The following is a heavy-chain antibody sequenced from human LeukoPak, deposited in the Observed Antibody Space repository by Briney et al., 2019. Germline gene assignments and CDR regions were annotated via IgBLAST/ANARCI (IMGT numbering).Heavy chain of an antibody. Sequence: GGSLRLSCTASGFTFTNFALHWVRRAPGKGLEWVGVISFDGKNTLYVDSVKGQFTISRDNSISTLYLQMNSLRSEDTAVYYCVAGSGWCFDYWGQGTLVTVSS. CDR1: GFTFTNFA. CDR2: ISFDGKNT. CDR3: VAGSGWCFDY. J-gene: IGHJ4*02. V-gene: IGHV3-30*04. D-gene: IGHD6-19*01.